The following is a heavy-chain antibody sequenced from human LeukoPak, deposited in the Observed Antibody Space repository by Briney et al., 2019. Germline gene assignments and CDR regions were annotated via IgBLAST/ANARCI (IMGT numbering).Heavy chain of an antibody. V-gene: IGHV1-2*02. Sequence: ASVKVSCKASGYIFTDYYMHWVRQAPGQGLEWMGWINPNSGGTYYAQKFQGRVTMTSDTSITTAYMELSRLQSDDTAVYHCANSDLSGPWGQGTLVTVSS. CDR3: ANSDLSGP. J-gene: IGHJ5*02. D-gene: IGHD2-15*01. CDR1: GYIFTDYY. CDR2: INPNSGGT.